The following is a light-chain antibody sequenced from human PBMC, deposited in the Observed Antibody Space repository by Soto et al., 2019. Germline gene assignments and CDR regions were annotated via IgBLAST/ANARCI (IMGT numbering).Light chain of an antibody. CDR1: QSVSSSY. CDR2: GAS. CDR3: QQYGSASWT. Sequence: DIVLTQSPCTLSLSQGERVTISCRASQSVSSSYLAWYQQKPGQAPRLLIFGASGRATGIPERFSGSGSGTNFTLTISRLEPEDFAMYYCQQYGSASWTFGQGTKVDIK. J-gene: IGKJ1*01. V-gene: IGKV3-20*01.